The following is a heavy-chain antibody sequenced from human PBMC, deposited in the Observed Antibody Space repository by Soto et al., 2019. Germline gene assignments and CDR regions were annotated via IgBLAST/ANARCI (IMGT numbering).Heavy chain of an antibody. D-gene: IGHD3-3*01. CDR2: IYHSGST. J-gene: IGHJ5*02. V-gene: IGHV4-30-2*01. CDR3: ARGDYDFWSGYYLSWFDP. Sequence: SETLSLTCAVSGGSISSGGYSWSWIRQPPGKGLEWIGYIYHSGSTYYNPSLKSRVTISVDRSKNQFSLKLSSVTAADTAVYYCARGDYDFWSGYYLSWFDPWGQGTLVTVSS. CDR1: GGSISSGGYS.